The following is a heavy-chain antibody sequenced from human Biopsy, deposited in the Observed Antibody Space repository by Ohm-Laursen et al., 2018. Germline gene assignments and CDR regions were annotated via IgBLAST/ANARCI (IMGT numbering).Heavy chain of an antibody. CDR2: ITWNSGSI. J-gene: IGHJ4*02. CDR1: GFTFSSYA. Sequence: SLRLSCAASGFTFSSYAMSWVRQAPGKGLEWVSGITWNSGSIGYADSVKGRFSIFRDNAKHSLYLQMNSLRAEDTALYYCAKDLGQVTAAIGYWGQGTLVTVSS. V-gene: IGHV3-9*01. CDR3: AKDLGQVTAAIGY. D-gene: IGHD2-21*02.